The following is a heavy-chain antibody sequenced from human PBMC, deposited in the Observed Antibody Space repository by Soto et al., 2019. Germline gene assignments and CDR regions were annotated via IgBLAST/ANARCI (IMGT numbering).Heavy chain of an antibody. Sequence: QVQLVQSGAEVKKPGASVKVSCKASGYTFTSYAISWVRQAPGQGLEWMGWISAHNGNTKYAQKLQGRVTMTTDTPTRTADMDLRSLRSDATAVYYCARDVNSGTVAYWGQGTLVTVSS. CDR3: ARDVNSGTVAY. CDR1: GYTFTSYA. D-gene: IGHD3-10*01. J-gene: IGHJ4*02. CDR2: ISAHNGNT. V-gene: IGHV1-18*01.